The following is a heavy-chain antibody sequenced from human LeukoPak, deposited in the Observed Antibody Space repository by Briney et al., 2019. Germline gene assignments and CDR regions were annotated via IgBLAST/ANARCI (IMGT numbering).Heavy chain of an antibody. CDR3: ARGGYYDGSGPLGDY. CDR2: ISSSSSYI. CDR1: GFTFSSYS. Sequence: PGGSPRLSCAASGFTFSSYSMNWVRQAPGKGLEWVSSISSSSSYIYYADSVKGRFTISRDNAKNSLYLQMNSLRAEDTAVYYCARGGYYDGSGPLGDYWGQGTLVTVSS. J-gene: IGHJ4*02. D-gene: IGHD3-22*01. V-gene: IGHV3-21*01.